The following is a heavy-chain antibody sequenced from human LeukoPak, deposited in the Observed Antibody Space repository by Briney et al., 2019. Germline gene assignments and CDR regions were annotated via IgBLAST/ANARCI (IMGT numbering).Heavy chain of an antibody. CDR2: ISSSGSTI. Sequence: PGGSLRLSCAASGFTVSSYEMNWVRQAPGKGLEWASYISSSGSTIYYADSVKGRFTISRDNAKNALYLQMNSLRAEDTAIYFCAREGATSGWSGSSYFFDYWGQGALVTVSS. V-gene: IGHV3-48*03. CDR1: GFTVSSYE. J-gene: IGHJ4*02. D-gene: IGHD6-19*01. CDR3: AREGATSGWSGSSYFFDY.